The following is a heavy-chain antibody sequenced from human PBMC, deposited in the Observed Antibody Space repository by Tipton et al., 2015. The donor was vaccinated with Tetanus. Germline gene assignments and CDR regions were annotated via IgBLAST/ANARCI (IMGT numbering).Heavy chain of an antibody. CDR2: INQGGSAE. J-gene: IGHJ4*02. CDR3: RAGSWL. CDR1: GFTFSSHW. Sequence: SLRLSCEASGFTFSSHWMSWVRQVPGKGLEWVANINQGGSAEFYVDSVKGRFTISRDNSKNSLFLQMTSLRAEDTAMYYCRAGSWLGGPGTLVTVSS. D-gene: IGHD5-18*01. V-gene: IGHV3-7*03.